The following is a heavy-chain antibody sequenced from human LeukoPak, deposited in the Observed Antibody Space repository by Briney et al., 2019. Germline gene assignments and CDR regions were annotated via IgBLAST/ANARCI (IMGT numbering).Heavy chain of an antibody. CDR1: GYTFTSYA. Sequence: ASVKVSCKASGYTFTSYAMHWVRQAPGQRLEWMGWINAGNGNTKYSQKFQGRITITRDTSASTAYMELSSLRSEDTAVYYCARSGIQLWSFDYWGQGTLVTVSS. CDR3: ARSGIQLWSFDY. CDR2: INAGNGNT. D-gene: IGHD5-18*01. V-gene: IGHV1-3*01. J-gene: IGHJ4*02.